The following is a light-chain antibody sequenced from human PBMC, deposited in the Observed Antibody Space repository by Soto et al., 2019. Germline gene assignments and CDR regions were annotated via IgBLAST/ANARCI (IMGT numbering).Light chain of an antibody. CDR3: QQYNNWPRT. J-gene: IGKJ1*01. Sequence: EIVMTQSPATLSVSPGERATLSCRASQSVSYNLAWYQQQPGQAPRLLIYGASTRATGIPARFSGSGSGTEFTLTISSLQSEDFAVYYCQQYNNWPRTFGHGTKV. CDR2: GAS. V-gene: IGKV3-15*01. CDR1: QSVSYN.